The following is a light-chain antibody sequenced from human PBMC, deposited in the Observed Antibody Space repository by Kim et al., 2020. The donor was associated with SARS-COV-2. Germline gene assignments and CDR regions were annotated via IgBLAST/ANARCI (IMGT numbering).Light chain of an antibody. CDR3: CSFTSGVSWV. J-gene: IGLJ3*02. CDR1: INDLGTYDL. Sequence: QSALTKPASLSGSLGQSVTISCSGTINDLGTYDLVSWYQQYPGNATRLIIFDISQRPSGISGRFSGSKSGNTASLTIFPLKPDNEADYFCCSFTSGVSWVCGGGPQLTVL. CDR2: DIS. V-gene: IGLV2-23*02.